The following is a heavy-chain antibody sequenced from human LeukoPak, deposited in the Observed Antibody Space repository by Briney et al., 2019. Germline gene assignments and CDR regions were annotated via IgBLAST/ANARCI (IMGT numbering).Heavy chain of an antibody. V-gene: IGHV3-21*01. CDR2: ISSSSSYI. CDR1: GFTFSSYS. D-gene: IGHD3-9*01. J-gene: IGHJ4*02. Sequence: GGSLRLSCAASGFTFSSYSMNWVRQAPGKGLEWVSSISSSSSYIYYADSVKGRFTISRDNAKNSLYLQMNSLRAEDTAVYYCAPRWDYDILTGPDYWGQGTLVTVSP. CDR3: APRWDYDILTGPDY.